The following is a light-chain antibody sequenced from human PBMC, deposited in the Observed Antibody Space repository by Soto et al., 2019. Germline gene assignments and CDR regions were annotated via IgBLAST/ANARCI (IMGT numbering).Light chain of an antibody. CDR1: SSNIGAGYN. CDR2: VNS. Sequence: QSVLTQPPSVSGAPGQRVTISCTGSSSNIGAGYNVHWYQQLPGTAPKLLIYVNSNRPSGVPDRSSGSKSGTSASLAITGLQAEDEADYYCQSYDSSLRGVFGGGTQLTVL. J-gene: IGLJ2*01. CDR3: QSYDSSLRGV. V-gene: IGLV1-40*01.